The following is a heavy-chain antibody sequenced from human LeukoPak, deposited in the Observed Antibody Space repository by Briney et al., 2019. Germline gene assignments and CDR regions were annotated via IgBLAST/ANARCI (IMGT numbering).Heavy chain of an antibody. Sequence: PGGSLRLSCAASGFTFSSYGMHWVRQAPGKGLEWVSVIYSGGSTYYADSVKGRFTISRDNSKNTLYLQMNSLRAEDTAVYYCARGNGDYWGQGTLVTVSS. V-gene: IGHV3-66*01. CDR1: GFTFSSYG. CDR2: IYSGGST. D-gene: IGHD2-8*01. J-gene: IGHJ4*02. CDR3: ARGNGDY.